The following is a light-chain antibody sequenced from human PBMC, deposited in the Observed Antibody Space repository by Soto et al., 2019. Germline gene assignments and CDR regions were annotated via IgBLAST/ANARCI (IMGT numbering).Light chain of an antibody. CDR2: LNSDGSQ. CDR1: SGHSSYA. Sequence: QSVLTQSPSASASLGASVKLTCTLSSGHSSYAIAWHQQQPEKGPRYLMKLNSDGSQSKGDGIPDRFSGSSSGAERYLTISSLQSEDEADYYCQTWGTGIWVFGGGTKLTVL. CDR3: QTWGTGIWV. V-gene: IGLV4-69*01. J-gene: IGLJ3*02.